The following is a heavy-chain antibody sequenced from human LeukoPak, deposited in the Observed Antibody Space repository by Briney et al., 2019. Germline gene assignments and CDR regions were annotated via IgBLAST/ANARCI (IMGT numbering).Heavy chain of an antibody. V-gene: IGHV4-59*01. J-gene: IGHJ4*02. CDR2: VYYSGST. Sequence: PSETLSLTCTVSGGSISSYYWSWSRQPQGKGLEWIGYVYYSGSTNDKSSLKSRVSISVDTSKNQFSLKISSVTAADTAVYYCARGHPWQHLPESAFDYWVQGTLVTVSS. CDR3: ARGHPWQHLPESAFDY. CDR1: GGSISSYY.